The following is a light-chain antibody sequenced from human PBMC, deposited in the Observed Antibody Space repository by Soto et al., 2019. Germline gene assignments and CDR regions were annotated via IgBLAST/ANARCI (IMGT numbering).Light chain of an antibody. CDR1: QSVRSW. CDR3: QQYDDYPLT. J-gene: IGKJ4*01. Sequence: DIQMTQSPSTLSASVGDRVTITCRASQSVRSWLAWYQQKPGKAPKFLIYDASTLESGVPSRFSGSGSGTAFTLTISSLQPDDFATYYCQQYDDYPLTFGGGTKVEI. V-gene: IGKV1-5*01. CDR2: DAS.